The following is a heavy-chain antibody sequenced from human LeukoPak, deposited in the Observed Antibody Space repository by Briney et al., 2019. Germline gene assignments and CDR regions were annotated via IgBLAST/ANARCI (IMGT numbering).Heavy chain of an antibody. J-gene: IGHJ5*02. D-gene: IGHD3-22*01. CDR2: IHHSGSS. CDR1: GDSISSGYY. Sequence: KPSETLSLTCTVSGDSISSGYYWGWIRQPPGRGLEWIGSIHHSGSSYYNPSLKSRVTISVDTSKNQFSLKLSSVTAADTAVHYCARYYDGSGSPRFDPWGQGTLVTVSS. V-gene: IGHV4-38-2*02. CDR3: ARYYDGSGSPRFDP.